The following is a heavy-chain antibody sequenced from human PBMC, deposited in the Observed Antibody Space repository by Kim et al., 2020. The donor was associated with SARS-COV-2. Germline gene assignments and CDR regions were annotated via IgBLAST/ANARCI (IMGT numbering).Heavy chain of an antibody. CDR3: PSGRGYYGSGSYYTLYYY. D-gene: IGHD3-10*01. CDR1: GGSFSGYY. Sequence: SETLSLTCAVYGGSFSGYYWSWIRQPPGKGLEWIGEINHSGSTNYNPSLKSRVTISVDTSKNQFSLKLSSVTAAVTAVYYCPSGRGYYGSGSYYTLYYY. CDR2: INHSGST. V-gene: IGHV4-34*01. J-gene: IGHJ6*01.